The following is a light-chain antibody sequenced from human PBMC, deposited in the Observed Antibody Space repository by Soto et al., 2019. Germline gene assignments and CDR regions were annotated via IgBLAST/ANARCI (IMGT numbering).Light chain of an antibody. Sequence: EIVLTQSPATLSVSPGERATLSCRASQGVSNNLAWYQQEPGQAPRLLISGASTRATGVPARFSGSGSGTEFTLTISSLQSEDFAIYYCQQYNNWPPLTFGGGTKVDI. CDR1: QGVSNN. CDR3: QQYNNWPPLT. CDR2: GAS. J-gene: IGKJ4*01. V-gene: IGKV3-15*01.